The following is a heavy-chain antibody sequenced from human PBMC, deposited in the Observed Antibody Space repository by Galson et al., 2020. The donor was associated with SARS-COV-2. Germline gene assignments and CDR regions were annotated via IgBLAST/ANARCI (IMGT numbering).Heavy chain of an antibody. CDR3: ARGGGTIFGVVIILGYFDY. CDR2: IYHSGST. J-gene: IGHJ4*02. V-gene: IGHV4-30-2*01. CDR1: GGSISSGGYS. D-gene: IGHD3-3*01. Sequence: SETLSLTCAVSGGSISSGGYSWSWIRQPPGKGLEWIGYIYHSGSTYYNPSLKSRVTISVDTSQNQFSLKLSSVTAADTAVYYCARGGGTIFGVVIILGYFDYWGQGTLVTVSS.